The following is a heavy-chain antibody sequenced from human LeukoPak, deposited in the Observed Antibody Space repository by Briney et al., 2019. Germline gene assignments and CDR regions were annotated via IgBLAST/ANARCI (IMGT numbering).Heavy chain of an antibody. D-gene: IGHD6-13*01. CDR2: VKKRADGGST. CDR3: ITGYSSSWYY. CDR1: GFTFSDAW. V-gene: IGHV3-15*01. Sequence: GGSLRLSCAASGFTFSDAWMNWVRQAPGKGLEWVGHVKKRADGGSTDYAAPVKGRFTISRDDSKTTLYLQMNSLKTEDTAVYYCITGYSSSWYYWGQGTLVTVSS. J-gene: IGHJ4*02.